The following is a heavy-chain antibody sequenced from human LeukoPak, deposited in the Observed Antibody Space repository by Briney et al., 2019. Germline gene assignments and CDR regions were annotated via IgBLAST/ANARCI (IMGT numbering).Heavy chain of an antibody. D-gene: IGHD2-2*01. V-gene: IGHV1-2*02. CDR2: INSKSGGT. Sequence: ASVKVSCMASGYTFTGYYMHWVRQAAGQGLEWVGWINSKSGGTNYAQKFQGRVTMTRDTSISKAYMELSRLRSDDTAVYYCASSRDVVVVPAAKSSIAARAFDIWGQGTMVTVSS. CDR1: GYTFTGYY. J-gene: IGHJ3*02. CDR3: ASSRDVVVVPAAKSSIAARAFDI.